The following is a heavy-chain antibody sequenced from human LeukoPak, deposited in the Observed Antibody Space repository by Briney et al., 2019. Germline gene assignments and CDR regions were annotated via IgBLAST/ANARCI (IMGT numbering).Heavy chain of an antibody. D-gene: IGHD3-16*01. J-gene: IGHJ6*02. Sequence: PGGSLRLSCAASGFTFTGNGMHWVRQAPGKGLEWVAFIWYDGSNKYYEDSVKGRFTISRDNSKNTLFLQMNSLRAEDTAVYFCGRGSFAHGYGMDVWGRGTTVTVS. CDR2: IWYDGSNK. CDR3: GRGSFAHGYGMDV. V-gene: IGHV3-30*02. CDR1: GFTFTGNG.